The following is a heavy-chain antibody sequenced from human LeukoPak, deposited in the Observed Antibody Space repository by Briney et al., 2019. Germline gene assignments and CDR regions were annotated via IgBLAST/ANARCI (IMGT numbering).Heavy chain of an antibody. V-gene: IGHV3-21*01. D-gene: IGHD4-23*01. CDR3: ANPEVVTPVDY. Sequence: PGGSLRLSCAASGFTFNSHTMHWVRQAPGKGLEWVSSISSYSDYIYYADSVKGRFTISRDNAKNSLYMQVNRLRAEDTAVYYCANPEVVTPVDYWGQGTLVTVSS. J-gene: IGHJ4*02. CDR2: ISSYSDYI. CDR1: GFTFNSHT.